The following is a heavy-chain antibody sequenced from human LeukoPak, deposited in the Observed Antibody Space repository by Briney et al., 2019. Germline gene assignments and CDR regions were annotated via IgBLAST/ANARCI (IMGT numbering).Heavy chain of an antibody. Sequence: ASVKVSCKASGYTFTNYDINWVRQATGQGLEWMGWISAYNGNTNYAQKLQGRVTMTTDTPTSTAYMELRSLRSDDTAVYYCARVADPYSGSYFDYWGQGTLVTVSS. J-gene: IGHJ4*02. CDR3: ARVADPYSGSYFDY. D-gene: IGHD1-26*01. CDR1: GYTFTNYD. V-gene: IGHV1-18*01. CDR2: ISAYNGNT.